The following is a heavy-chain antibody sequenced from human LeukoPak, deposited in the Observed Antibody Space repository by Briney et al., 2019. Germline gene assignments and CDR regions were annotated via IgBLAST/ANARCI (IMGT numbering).Heavy chain of an antibody. CDR1: GGSISSSSYY. V-gene: IGHV4-39*01. J-gene: IGHJ5*02. Sequence: PSETLSLTCTVSGGSISSSSYYWGWIRQPPGKGLEWIGSIYYSGSTYYNPSLKSRVTISVDTSKNQFSLKLSSVTAADTAVYYCAGPRYSSSWDNWFDPWGQGTLVTVSS. D-gene: IGHD6-13*01. CDR3: AGPRYSSSWDNWFDP. CDR2: IYYSGST.